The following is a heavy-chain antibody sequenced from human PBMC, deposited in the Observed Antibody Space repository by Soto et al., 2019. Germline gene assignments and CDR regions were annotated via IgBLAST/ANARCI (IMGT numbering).Heavy chain of an antibody. D-gene: IGHD3-10*01. CDR2: MNPNSGNT. V-gene: IGHV1-8*01. CDR3: ARIRITMVRGVIWYYGMDV. J-gene: IGHJ6*02. Sequence: QVQLVQSGAEVKKPGASVKVSCKASGYTFTSYDINWVRQATGQGLEWMGWMNPNSGNTGYAQKSQGRVTMTRNTSISTAYMELSSLRSEDTAVYYCARIRITMVRGVIWYYGMDVWGQGTTVTVSS. CDR1: GYTFTSYD.